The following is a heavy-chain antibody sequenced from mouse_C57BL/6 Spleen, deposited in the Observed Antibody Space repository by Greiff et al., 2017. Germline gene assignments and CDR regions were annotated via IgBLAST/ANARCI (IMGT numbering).Heavy chain of an antibody. Sequence: QVQLQQPGAELVKPGASVKLSCKASGYTFTSYWMHWVKQRPGQGLEWIGMIHPNSGSTNYNEKFKSKATLTVDKSSSTAYRQLSSLTSEDSEVYYCARKYTVYFDDGGQGTTLTVAS. CDR3: ARKYTVYFDD. V-gene: IGHV1-64*01. CDR1: GYTFTSYW. CDR2: IHPNSGST. D-gene: IGHD1-1*01. J-gene: IGHJ2*01.